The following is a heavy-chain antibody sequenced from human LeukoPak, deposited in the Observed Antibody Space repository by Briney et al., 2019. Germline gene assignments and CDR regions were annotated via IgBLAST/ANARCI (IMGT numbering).Heavy chain of an antibody. Sequence: ASVKVTCKVSGYTLTELSMHWVRQAPGKGLEWMGGFDPEDGETIYAQKFQGRVTMTEDTSTDTAYMELSSLRSEDTAVYYCATDSGGNYGVNSPFGYWGQVALVTVSS. D-gene: IGHD4-23*01. CDR3: ATDSGGNYGVNSPFGY. J-gene: IGHJ4*02. CDR2: FDPEDGET. CDR1: GYTLTELS. V-gene: IGHV1-24*01.